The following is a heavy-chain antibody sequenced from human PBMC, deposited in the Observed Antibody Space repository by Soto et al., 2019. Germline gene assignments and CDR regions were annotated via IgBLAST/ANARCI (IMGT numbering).Heavy chain of an antibody. J-gene: IGHJ5*02. V-gene: IGHV1-69*05. Sequence: SVKVSCKASGGTFSSYAISWVRQAPGQGLEWMGGIIPIFGTANYAQKFRGRVTVSTDTSITTTYMELSSLTSDDTAVYYCARAPLGIIVAPDSWGQGTLVTVSS. CDR3: ARAPLGIIVAPDS. CDR1: GGTFSSYA. D-gene: IGHD3-22*01. CDR2: IIPIFGTA.